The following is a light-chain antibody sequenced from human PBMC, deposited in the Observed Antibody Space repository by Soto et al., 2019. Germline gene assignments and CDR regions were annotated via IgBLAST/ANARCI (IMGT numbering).Light chain of an antibody. CDR1: QSISTN. V-gene: IGKV3-15*01. J-gene: IGKJ5*01. CDR3: QQYNNWLYT. Sequence: EIVLTQSPGTLSLSPGERATLSCRASQSISTNLAWYQQKAGQAPRLLIYAASTRANGIPARFSGSGSGTDFTLTINSLQSEDFAVYYCQQYNNWLYTFGQGTRLEIK. CDR2: AAS.